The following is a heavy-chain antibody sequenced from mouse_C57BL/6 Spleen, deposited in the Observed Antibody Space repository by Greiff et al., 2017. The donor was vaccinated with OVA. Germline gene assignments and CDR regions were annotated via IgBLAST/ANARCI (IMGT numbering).Heavy chain of an antibody. V-gene: IGHV3-6*01. J-gene: IGHJ2*01. CDR3: ARRHYYGSTYFDY. CDR2: ISYDGSN. Sequence: EVQREEPGPGLVKPSQSLSLSCSVTGYSITSGYYWNWIRQLPGNKLEWMGYISYDGSNNYNPSLKNRISITRDTSKNQFFLKLITMPTEDTATDYCARRHYYGSTYFDYWGQGTTLTVSS. CDR1: GYSITSGYY. D-gene: IGHD1-1*01.